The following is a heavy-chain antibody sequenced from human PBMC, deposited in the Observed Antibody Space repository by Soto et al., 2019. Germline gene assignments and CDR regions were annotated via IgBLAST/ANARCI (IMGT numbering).Heavy chain of an antibody. CDR1: GYTFTSYG. CDR3: ARVWDSEYSGYDFLDNWFDP. J-gene: IGHJ5*02. V-gene: IGHV1-18*01. D-gene: IGHD5-12*01. CDR2: ISAYNGNT. Sequence: GASVKVSCKASGYTFTSYGISWVRQAPGQGLEWMGWISAYNGNTNYAQKLQGRVTMTTDTSTSTAYMELRSLRSDDTAVYYCARVWDSEYSGYDFLDNWFDPWGQGTLVTVSS.